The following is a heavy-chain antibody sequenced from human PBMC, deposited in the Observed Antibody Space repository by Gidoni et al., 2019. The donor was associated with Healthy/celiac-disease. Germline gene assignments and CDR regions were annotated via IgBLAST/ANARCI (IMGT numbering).Heavy chain of an antibody. D-gene: IGHD4-17*01. J-gene: IGHJ6*02. CDR3: ARDLYGDYVWGSYYYGMDV. CDR1: GGTFSSYA. Sequence: QVQLVQSGAEVKKPGSSVTVSCKASGGTFSSYALSWVRQAPGQGLEWMGGIIPIFGTANYAQKFQGRVTITADESTSTAYMELSSLRSEDTAVYYCARDLYGDYVWGSYYYGMDVWGQGTTVTVSS. CDR2: IIPIFGTA. V-gene: IGHV1-69*01.